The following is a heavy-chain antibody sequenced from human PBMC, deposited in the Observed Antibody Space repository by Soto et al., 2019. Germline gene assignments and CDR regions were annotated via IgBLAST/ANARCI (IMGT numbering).Heavy chain of an antibody. J-gene: IGHJ4*02. CDR1: GGSISSRDW. CDR3: ATGNVDSMLES. D-gene: IGHD3-3*01. Sequence: SETLSLTCSVSGGSISSRDWWTWVRQAPGKGLEWIGKIYHGGGTNFSPSLRGRVSISIDKSRKFFSLTLNSVTAADTAIYFCATGNVDSMLESWGRGTLVTVSS. V-gene: IGHV4-4*02. CDR2: IYHGGGT.